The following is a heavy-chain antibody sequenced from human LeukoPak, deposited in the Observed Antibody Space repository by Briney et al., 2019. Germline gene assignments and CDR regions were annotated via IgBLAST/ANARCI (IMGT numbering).Heavy chain of an antibody. J-gene: IGHJ4*02. CDR2: ISWNSGSI. CDR1: GFTFDDYA. D-gene: IGHD5-18*01. Sequence: GGSLRLSCAASGFTFDDYAMHWVRQAPGKGLEWVSGISWNSGSIGYADSVKGRFTISRDNAKNSLYLQMNSLRAEDTALYYCAKAQRGYGYIYWGQGTLVTVSS. CDR3: AKAQRGYGYIY. V-gene: IGHV3-9*01.